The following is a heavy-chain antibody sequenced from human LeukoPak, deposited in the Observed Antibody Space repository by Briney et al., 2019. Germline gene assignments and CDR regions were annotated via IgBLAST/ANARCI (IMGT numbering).Heavy chain of an antibody. V-gene: IGHV3-21*01. CDR3: ATDDYGAFDY. CDR2: ISSSSSYI. CDR1: GFTFSSYR. D-gene: IGHD4/OR15-4a*01. Sequence: GGSLRLSCAASGFTFSSYRMNWVRQVPGKGLEWVSSISSSSSYIYYADSVKGRFTISRDNAKNSLFLQMHSLRAEDTAVYYCATDDYGAFDYWGQGTLVTVSS. J-gene: IGHJ4*02.